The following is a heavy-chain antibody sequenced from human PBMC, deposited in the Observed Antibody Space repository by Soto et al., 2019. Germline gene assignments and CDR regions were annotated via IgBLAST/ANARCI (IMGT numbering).Heavy chain of an antibody. J-gene: IGHJ6*02. V-gene: IGHV3-64D*06. CDR1: GFTFSSYA. CDR3: VKDGRIFGVVTLWDRQAYGMDV. Sequence: GSLRLSCSASGFTFSSYAMHWVRQAPGKGLEYVSAISSNGGSTYYADSVKGRFTISRDNSKNTLYLQMSSLRAEDTAVYYCVKDGRIFGVVTLWDRQAYGMDVWGQGTTVTVSS. D-gene: IGHD3-3*02. CDR2: ISSNGGST.